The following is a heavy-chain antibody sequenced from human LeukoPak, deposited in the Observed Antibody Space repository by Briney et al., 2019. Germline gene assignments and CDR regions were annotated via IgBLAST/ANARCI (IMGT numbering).Heavy chain of an antibody. CDR3: ARVDDLDAFDI. V-gene: IGHV3-30*04. CDR2: ISDDGGSE. J-gene: IGHJ3*02. D-gene: IGHD2-2*03. CDR1: GFTFSNHA. Sequence: TGGSLRLSCVTSGFTFSNHAMHWVRQAPGKGLEWVAVISDDGGSEYYADSVKGRFTISRDNSKNTLYLQINSLRPEDTAMYYCARVDDLDAFDIWGQGTMVTVSS.